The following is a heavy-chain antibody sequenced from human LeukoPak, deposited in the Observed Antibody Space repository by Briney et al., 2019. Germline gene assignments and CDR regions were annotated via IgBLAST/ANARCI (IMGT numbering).Heavy chain of an antibody. Sequence: GGSLRLSCAASGFTVSSNYMSWVRQAPGKGLEWVSVIYSGGTTYYADSVKGRFTISRDNSKNTLHLQMNSLRAEDTAVYYCARVHYNKYCSGGSCYSFDYWGQGTLVTVSS. D-gene: IGHD2-15*01. V-gene: IGHV3-66*01. CDR1: GFTVSSNY. J-gene: IGHJ4*02. CDR3: ARVHYNKYCSGGSCYSFDY. CDR2: IYSGGTT.